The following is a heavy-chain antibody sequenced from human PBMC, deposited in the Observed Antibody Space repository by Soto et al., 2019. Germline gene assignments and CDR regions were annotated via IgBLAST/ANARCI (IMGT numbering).Heavy chain of an antibody. CDR3: ARVVAAAGLTFDP. CDR2: INHSGST. Sequence: SETLSLTCAVYGGSFSGYYWSWIRQPPGKGLEWIGEINHSGSTNYNPSLKSRVTISVDTSKNQFSLKLSSVTAADTAVYYCARVVAAAGLTFDPWGQGTLVAVSS. J-gene: IGHJ5*02. V-gene: IGHV4-34*01. CDR1: GGSFSGYY. D-gene: IGHD6-13*01.